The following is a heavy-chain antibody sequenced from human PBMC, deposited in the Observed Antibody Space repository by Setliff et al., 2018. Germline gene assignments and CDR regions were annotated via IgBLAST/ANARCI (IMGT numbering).Heavy chain of an antibody. J-gene: IGHJ5*02. CDR3: ARLRAPGSHGLDP. CDR1: GLIFGNYA. Sequence: PGGSLRLSCAASGLIFGNYAMNWVRQAPGKGLEWVSGISGSGRNTYYADSVKGRFTISRDNSQNTVFLQVNSLRPEDSAVYYCARLRAPGSHGLDPWGQGTLVTVSS. D-gene: IGHD3-10*01. CDR2: ISGSGRNT. V-gene: IGHV3-23*01.